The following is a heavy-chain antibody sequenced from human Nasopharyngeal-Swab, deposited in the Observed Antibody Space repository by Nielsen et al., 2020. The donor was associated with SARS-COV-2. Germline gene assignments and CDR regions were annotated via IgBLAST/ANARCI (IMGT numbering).Heavy chain of an antibody. D-gene: IGHD6-19*01. CDR3: ATGWNFDY. CDR1: GFTFSSYG. Sequence: LSLTCAASGFTFSSYGMHWVRQAPGKGLEWVAVISYDGSNKYYADSVKGRFTISRDNSKNTLYLQMNSLRAEDTAVYYCATGWNFDYWGQGTLVTVSS. V-gene: IGHV3-30*03. J-gene: IGHJ4*02. CDR2: ISYDGSNK.